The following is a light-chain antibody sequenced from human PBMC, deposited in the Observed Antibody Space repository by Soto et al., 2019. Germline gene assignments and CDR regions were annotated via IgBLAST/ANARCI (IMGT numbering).Light chain of an antibody. V-gene: IGLV1-40*01. CDR2: GNS. J-gene: IGLJ2*01. Sequence: QSVLTQPPSVSGAPGQRGTISCTGSSSNIGAGYDVHWYQQLPGTAPKLLIYGNSNRPSGVPDRFSGSKSGTSASLAITGLQADDEADYYCQSYDSSLSGFVVFGGGTKLTVL. CDR1: SSNIGAGYD. CDR3: QSYDSSLSGFVV.